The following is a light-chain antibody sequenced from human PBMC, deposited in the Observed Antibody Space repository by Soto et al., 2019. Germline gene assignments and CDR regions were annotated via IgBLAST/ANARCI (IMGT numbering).Light chain of an antibody. V-gene: IGKV3-20*01. CDR3: QQYGSSSCT. Sequence: EIVLTQSPGTLSLSPGERATLSCRASQSVSSGSLAWYQQKPGQAPRLLIYGASSRATGIPDRFSGSGSGTDFTLTISGLEPEDFAVYYCQQYGSSSCTFGQGTKLEIK. CDR2: GAS. CDR1: QSVSSGS. J-gene: IGKJ2*02.